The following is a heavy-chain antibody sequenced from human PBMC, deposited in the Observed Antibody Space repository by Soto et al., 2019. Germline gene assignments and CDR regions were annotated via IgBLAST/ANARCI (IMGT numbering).Heavy chain of an antibody. CDR2: IYESGST. J-gene: IGHJ3*02. Sequence: QLQLQESGPGLVKPSETLSLTCSVSGGSISRRTYYWGWIRQPPGKGLEWIATIYESGSTYYNPFLKRRGHITEDTTKDQVPLQLSSVTAAGTAVYYCARQVVAKIKWEAGFDIWGHGTMVTVSS. CDR1: GGSISRRTYY. V-gene: IGHV4-39*01. CDR3: ARQVVAKIKWEAGFDI. D-gene: IGHD1-26*01.